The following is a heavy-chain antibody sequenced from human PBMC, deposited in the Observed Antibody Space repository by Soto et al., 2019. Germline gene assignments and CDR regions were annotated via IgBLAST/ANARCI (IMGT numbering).Heavy chain of an antibody. Sequence: QVQLVQSGAEVKKPGALVKVSCKASGYTFTSYGISWVRQAPGQGLEWMGWISAYNGNTNYAQKLQGRVTMTTDTSTSTAYMELRSLRSDDTAVYYCARDLTYYDILTGPPAAYWGQGTLVTVSS. J-gene: IGHJ4*02. D-gene: IGHD3-9*01. CDR3: ARDLTYYDILTGPPAAY. CDR2: ISAYNGNT. CDR1: GYTFTSYG. V-gene: IGHV1-18*01.